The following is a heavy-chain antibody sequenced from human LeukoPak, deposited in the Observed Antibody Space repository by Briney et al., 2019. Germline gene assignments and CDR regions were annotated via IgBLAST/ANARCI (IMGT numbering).Heavy chain of an antibody. J-gene: IGHJ4*02. V-gene: IGHV4-59*08. Sequence: PSETLSLTCTVSGGSISSYYWSWIRQPPGKGLEWIGYIYYSGSTNYNPSLKSRVTISVDTSKNQFSLKLSSVTAADTAVYYCARHKESGAVARYWGQGTLVIVSS. CDR2: IYYSGST. CDR1: GGSISSYY. CDR3: ARHKESGAVARY. D-gene: IGHD6-19*01.